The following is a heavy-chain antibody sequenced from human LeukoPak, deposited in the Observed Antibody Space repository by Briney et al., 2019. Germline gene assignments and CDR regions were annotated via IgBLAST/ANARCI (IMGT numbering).Heavy chain of an antibody. CDR3: ARGDTTTAKGPMLFDY. D-gene: IGHD5-18*01. V-gene: IGHV1-46*02. J-gene: IGHJ4*02. Sequence: ASVKVSCRASTYTFNSYYMHWVRQAPGQGLEWMGIIKPGGRSTSYAQKFLGRVTMSRDMSTSTVYMELSSLRSEDTAMYYCARGDTTTAKGPMLFDYWGQGTLVTVSS. CDR2: IKPGGRST. CDR1: TYTFNSYY.